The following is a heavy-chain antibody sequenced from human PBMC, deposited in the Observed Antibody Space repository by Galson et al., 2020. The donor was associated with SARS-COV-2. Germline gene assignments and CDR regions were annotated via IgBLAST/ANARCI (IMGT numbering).Heavy chain of an antibody. CDR1: GGSISSSSYY. Sequence: SETLSLTCTVSGGSISSSSYYWGWIRQPPGKGLEWIGSIYYSGGTYYNPSLKSRVTMSVDTSKNQFSLKLSSVTAADTAVYYCARGRRESWIQLWVRGAFDYWGQGTLVTVSS. D-gene: IGHD5-18*01. J-gene: IGHJ4*02. V-gene: IGHV4-39*07. CDR2: IYYSGGT. CDR3: ARGRRESWIQLWVRGAFDY.